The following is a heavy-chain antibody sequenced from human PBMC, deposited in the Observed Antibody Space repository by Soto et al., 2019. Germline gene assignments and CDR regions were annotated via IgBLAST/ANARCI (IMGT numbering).Heavy chain of an antibody. CDR3: ARDPEYYYDSSGYYP. Sequence: SVKVSCKASGGTFSSYAISWVRQAPGQGLEWMGGIIPIFGTANYAQKFQGRVTITADESTSTAYMELSSLRSEDTAVYYCARDPEYYYDSSGYYPWGQGTLVTVSS. D-gene: IGHD3-22*01. CDR1: GGTFSSYA. CDR2: IIPIFGTA. J-gene: IGHJ5*02. V-gene: IGHV1-69*13.